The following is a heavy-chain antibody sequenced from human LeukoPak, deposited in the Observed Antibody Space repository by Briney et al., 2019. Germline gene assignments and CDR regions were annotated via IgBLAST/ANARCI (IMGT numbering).Heavy chain of an antibody. V-gene: IGHV4-34*01. Sequence: SETLSLTCAVYGGSFSGYYWSWVRQPPGKGLEWIGEINHSGSTNYNPSLKSRVTISVDTSKNQFSLKLSSVTAADTAVYYCARGHCSSTSCYRGWFDPWGQGTLVTVSS. CDR1: GGSFSGYY. CDR2: INHSGST. CDR3: ARGHCSSTSCYRGWFDP. D-gene: IGHD2-2*01. J-gene: IGHJ5*02.